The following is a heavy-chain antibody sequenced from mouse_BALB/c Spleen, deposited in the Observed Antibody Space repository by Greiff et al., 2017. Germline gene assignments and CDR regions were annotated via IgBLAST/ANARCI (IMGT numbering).Heavy chain of an antibody. D-gene: IGHD2-13*01. Sequence: EVNVVESGGDLVKPGGSLKLSCAASGFTFSSYGMSWVRQTPDKRLEWVATISSGGSYTYYPDSVKGRFTLSRDNAKNTLYLQMSSLKSEDTAMYYCARHGGDKAYWGQGTALTVAS. V-gene: IGHV5-6*01. CDR1: GFTFSSYG. CDR3: ARHGGDKAY. J-gene: IGHJ2*01. CDR2: ISSGGSYT.